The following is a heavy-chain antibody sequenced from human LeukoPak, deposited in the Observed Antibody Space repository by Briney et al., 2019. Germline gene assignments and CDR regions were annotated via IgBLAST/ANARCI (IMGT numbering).Heavy chain of an antibody. CDR3: AREGVATSPFDY. Sequence: PRGSLRLSCAASGFTFSSYSMNWVRQAPGKGLEWVSSISSSSSYIYYADSVKGRFTISRDNAKNSLYLQMNSLRAEDTAVYYCAREGVATSPFDYWGQGTLVTVSS. CDR1: GFTFSSYS. J-gene: IGHJ4*02. CDR2: ISSSSSYI. D-gene: IGHD5-24*01. V-gene: IGHV3-21*01.